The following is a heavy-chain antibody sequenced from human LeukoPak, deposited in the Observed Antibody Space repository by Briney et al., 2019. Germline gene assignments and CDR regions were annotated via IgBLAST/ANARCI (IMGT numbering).Heavy chain of an antibody. J-gene: IGHJ4*02. CDR2: MNPNSGNT. V-gene: IGHV1-8*03. CDR1: GYTFTSYD. CDR3: ARDRVIAAARSLRY. Sequence: GASVKVSCKASGYTFTSYDINWVRQATGQGLEWMGWMNPNSGNTGYAQKFQGRVTITRNTSISTAYMELSSLRSEDTAVYYCARDRVIAAARSLRYWGQGTLVTVSS. D-gene: IGHD6-13*01.